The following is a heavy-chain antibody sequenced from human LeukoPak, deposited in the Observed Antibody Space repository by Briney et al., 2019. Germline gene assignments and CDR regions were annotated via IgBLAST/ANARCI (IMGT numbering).Heavy chain of an antibody. D-gene: IGHD1-26*01. CDR3: ARGQGYSGSYYYFDY. CDR1: GYTFTGYY. V-gene: IGHV1-2*02. J-gene: IGHJ4*02. Sequence: GASVKVSCKASGYTFTGYYMRWARQAPGQGLEWMGWINPNSGGTNYAQKFQGRVTMTRDTSISTAYMELSRLRSDDTAVYYCARGQGYSGSYYYFDYWGQGTLVTVSS. CDR2: INPNSGGT.